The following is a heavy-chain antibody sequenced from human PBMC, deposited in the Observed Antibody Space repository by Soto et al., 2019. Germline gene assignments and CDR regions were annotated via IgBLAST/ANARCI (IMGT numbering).Heavy chain of an antibody. CDR1: GYTFTSYG. CDR2: ISAYNGNT. J-gene: IGHJ6*02. V-gene: IGHV1-18*01. D-gene: IGHD3-3*01. CDR3: ARDGPIFGVVNYGLDV. Sequence: GASVKVSCKASGYTFTSYGISWVRQAPGQGLEWMGWISAYNGNTNYAQKLQGRVTMTTDTSTSTAYMELRSLRSDDTAVYYCARDGPIFGVVNYGLDVWGQGTTVTVSS.